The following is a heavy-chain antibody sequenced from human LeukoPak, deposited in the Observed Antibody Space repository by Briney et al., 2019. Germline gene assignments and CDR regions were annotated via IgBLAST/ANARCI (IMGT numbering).Heavy chain of an antibody. CDR2: IYSIESN. D-gene: IGHD4-23*01. Sequence: SETLSLPCTVSGGPINSYYWIWVQQPAGKGLECLGRIYSIESNNYNPPLKSRVSMPVDPSKNHFSLKLTSVTAADTAVYYCVRGGKATVVTMWGEGILVTVSS. CDR1: GGPINSYY. J-gene: IGHJ4*02. CDR3: VRGGKATVVTM. V-gene: IGHV4-4*07.